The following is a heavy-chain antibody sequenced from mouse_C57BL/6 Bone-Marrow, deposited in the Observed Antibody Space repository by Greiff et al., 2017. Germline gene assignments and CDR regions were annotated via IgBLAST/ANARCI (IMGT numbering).Heavy chain of an antibody. J-gene: IGHJ3*01. Sequence: VQLQQSGAELVRPGTSVKVSCKASGYAFTNYLLEWVKQRPGQGLEWIGVINPGSGGTNYNEKFKGKETLTADKSSSTAYMQLSSLTSEDSAVYFCARKGDYYGSGGFAYWGQGTLVTVSA. CDR2: INPGSGGT. V-gene: IGHV1-54*01. CDR1: GYAFTNYL. D-gene: IGHD1-1*01. CDR3: ARKGDYYGSGGFAY.